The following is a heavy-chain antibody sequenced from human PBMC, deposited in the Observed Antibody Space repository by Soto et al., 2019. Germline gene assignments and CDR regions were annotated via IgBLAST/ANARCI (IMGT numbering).Heavy chain of an antibody. D-gene: IGHD3-10*01. J-gene: IGHJ4*02. V-gene: IGHV5-51*01. CDR3: ARPPSEFDYFDY. CDR2: IYPGDSDT. CDR1: GYSFTSYW. Sequence: GESLKISCKGSGYSFTSYWIGWVRQMPGKGLEWMGIIYPGDSDTRYSPSFQGQVTISADKSMSTAYLQWSSLKASGTDMYYCARPPSEFDYFDYWGQGTLVTVSS.